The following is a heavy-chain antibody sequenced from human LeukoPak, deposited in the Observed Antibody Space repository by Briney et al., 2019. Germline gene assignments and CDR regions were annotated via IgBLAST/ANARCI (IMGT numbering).Heavy chain of an antibody. CDR3: TRGPRGDFDY. J-gene: IGHJ4*02. D-gene: IGHD3-10*01. CDR1: GFTFSSYW. CDR2: ISSDGSST. V-gene: IGHV3-74*01. Sequence: PGGSLRLSCAASGFTFSSYWMHWVRQAPRKGLVWVSRISSDGSSTSYADSVEGRFTISRDNAKNTLYLQMNSLRAEDTAVYYCTRGPRGDFDYWGQGTLVTVSS.